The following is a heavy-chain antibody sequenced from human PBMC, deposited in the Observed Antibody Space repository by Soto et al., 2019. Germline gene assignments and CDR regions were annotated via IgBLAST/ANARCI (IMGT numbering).Heavy chain of an antibody. D-gene: IGHD2-21*01. V-gene: IGHV1-69*02. J-gene: IGHJ6*03. Sequence: QVQLVQSGAELKKPGSSVKVSCEASGGSFISYSFTWVRQAPGQGLEWMGRIIPIQGKANYALKFQDRVTITADRSTRTAYMVLRSLRPEDTAVYYCAKSLLFVDHAYMDVWGKGTTVTASS. CDR1: GGSFISYS. CDR3: AKSLLFVDHAYMDV. CDR2: IIPIQGKA.